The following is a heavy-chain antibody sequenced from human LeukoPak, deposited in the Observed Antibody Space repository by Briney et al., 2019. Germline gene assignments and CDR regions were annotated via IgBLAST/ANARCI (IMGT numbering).Heavy chain of an antibody. J-gene: IGHJ6*02. CDR3: ASSGYDQGIYYGMDV. V-gene: IGHV7-4-1*02. CDR2: INTNTGNP. CDR1: GYTFTSYA. Sequence: ASVKVSCKASGYTFTSYAMNWVRQAPGQGLEWMGWINTNTGNPTYAQGFTGRFVFSLDTSVSTAYLQISGLKAEDTAVYYCASSGYDQGIYYGMDVWGQGTTVTVSS. D-gene: IGHD5-12*01.